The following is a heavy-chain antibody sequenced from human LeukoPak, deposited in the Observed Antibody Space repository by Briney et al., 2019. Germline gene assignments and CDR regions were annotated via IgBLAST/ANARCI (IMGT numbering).Heavy chain of an antibody. CDR2: ISGSGGSI. V-gene: IGHV3-23*01. J-gene: IGHJ4*02. CDR1: GFTFSSYA. CDR3: ANGYYGGYFDY. D-gene: IGHD2/OR15-2a*01. Sequence: GGSLRLSCAASGFTFSSYAMSWVRQAPGKGLEWVSAISGSGGSIYYADSVKGRFTISRDNSKNTLYLQMNSLRVEDTAVYYCANGYYGGYFDYWGQGTLVTVSS.